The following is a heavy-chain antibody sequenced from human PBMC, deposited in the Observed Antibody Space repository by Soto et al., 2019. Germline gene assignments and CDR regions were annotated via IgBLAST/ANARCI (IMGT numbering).Heavy chain of an antibody. D-gene: IGHD2-21*01. J-gene: IGHJ5*02. CDR2: VYNSGST. CDR3: ARRAVVAVTGSLDNWLDP. Sequence: SETLSLTCTVSGCSIMSYNWNWLRQPPGKALEWIGYVYNSGSTNYNPSLKSRVTISVDTSKNQFSLKVNSVTAADAAVYYCARRAVVAVTGSLDNWLDPWGQGILVTVSS. CDR1: GCSIMSYN. V-gene: IGHV4-59*01.